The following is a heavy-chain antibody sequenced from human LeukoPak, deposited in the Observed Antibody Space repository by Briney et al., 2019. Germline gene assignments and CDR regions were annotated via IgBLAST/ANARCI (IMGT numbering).Heavy chain of an antibody. V-gene: IGHV1-69*06. CDR3: ARSHYYDSSGYDAFDI. Sequence: SVKVSCKASGGTFSSYAISWVRQAPGQGLEWMGRTIPIFGTANYAQKFQGRVTITADKSTSTAYMELSSLRSEDTAVYYCARSHYYDSSGYDAFDIWGQGTMVTVSS. CDR1: GGTFSSYA. J-gene: IGHJ3*02. CDR2: TIPIFGTA. D-gene: IGHD3-22*01.